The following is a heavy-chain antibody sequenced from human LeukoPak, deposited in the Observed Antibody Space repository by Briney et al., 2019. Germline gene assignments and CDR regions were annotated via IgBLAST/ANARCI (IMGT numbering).Heavy chain of an antibody. CDR1: AFTFNNHG. CDR3: AREATWGQWYFDH. CDR2: IAADGGVK. V-gene: IGHV3-30*03. J-gene: IGHJ4*02. D-gene: IGHD6-19*01. Sequence: GGSLRLSCVASAFTFNNHGMHRVRQPPGKGLEWVAVIAADGGVKHYADSVKGRFTLSRDNSKNTLYLQMNSLSVEDTAVYYCAREATWGQWYFDHWGQGTPVTVSS.